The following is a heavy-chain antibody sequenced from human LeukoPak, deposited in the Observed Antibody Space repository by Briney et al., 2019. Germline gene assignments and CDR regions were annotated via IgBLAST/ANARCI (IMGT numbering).Heavy chain of an antibody. D-gene: IGHD5-18*01. J-gene: IGHJ6*02. V-gene: IGHV4-31*03. CDR1: GGSISSGGSR. CDR3: ARDGRLKGYSYGQGFYYYYGMDV. CDR2: IYYSGST. Sequence: SQTLSLTCNVSGGSISSGGSRWSWIRQHPGKGLEWIGYIYYSGSTYYNPSLESRLTMSVDTSKNQFSLHLTSVTAADTAVYYCARDGRLKGYSYGQGFYYYYGMDVWGQGTTVTVSS.